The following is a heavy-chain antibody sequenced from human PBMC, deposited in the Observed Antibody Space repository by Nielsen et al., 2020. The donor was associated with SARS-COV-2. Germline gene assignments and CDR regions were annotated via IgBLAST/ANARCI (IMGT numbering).Heavy chain of an antibody. V-gene: IGHV3-30*18. CDR3: AKDLDADYLSNWFDS. J-gene: IGHJ5*01. CDR1: GFTFSPYG. CDR2: TSYDERNK. Sequence: GESLKISCAASGFTFSPYGMHWVRQAPGKGLEWVAFTSYDERNKYYVDSVKGRFTISRDNSKNTLYLEMNSLRGEDTAVYYCAKDLDADYLSNWFDSWGQGALVTVSS. D-gene: IGHD4-17*01.